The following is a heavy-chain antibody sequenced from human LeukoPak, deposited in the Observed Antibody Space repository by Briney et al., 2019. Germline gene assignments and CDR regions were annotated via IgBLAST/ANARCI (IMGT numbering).Heavy chain of an antibody. Sequence: ASVKVSCKASGYTFTDYYMHWVRQAPGQGLEWMGWLNPNSGDTNYAQKFQGRVSMTRDSSISTAYMDLSDLRSDDTAVYSCARGRNIEMTTMSGGSDYWGQETLVTVS. CDR2: LNPNSGDT. V-gene: IGHV1-2*02. J-gene: IGHJ4*02. CDR3: ARGRNIEMTTMSGGSDY. CDR1: GYTFTDYY. D-gene: IGHD5-24*01.